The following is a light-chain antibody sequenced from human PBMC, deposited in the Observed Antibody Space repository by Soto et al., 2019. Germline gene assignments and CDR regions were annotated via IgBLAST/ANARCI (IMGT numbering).Light chain of an antibody. CDR1: QSIHTN. J-gene: IGKJ1*01. CDR2: GAS. Sequence: EIVMTQSEATLSVSPGERATLSCRASQSIHTNLAWYQQKPGQPPRLLIYGASTRVTGIPTRFSGSGSGTEFTLPNSSLQSEDVAVYYCQQYNNWPRTFVQGTKVEIK. V-gene: IGKV3-15*01. CDR3: QQYNNWPRT.